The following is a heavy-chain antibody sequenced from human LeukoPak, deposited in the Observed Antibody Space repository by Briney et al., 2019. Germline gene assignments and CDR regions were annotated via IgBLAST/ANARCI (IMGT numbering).Heavy chain of an antibody. D-gene: IGHD3-10*01. V-gene: IGHV4-4*07. CDR2: VHTTGGT. Sequence: NPSETLSLTCTVSGGSISGHYWSWIRQPAGKDPEWIGRVHTTGGTNYNPSLKSRLTMSVDTSKNQFSLHLTSVTAADTAVYYCAKGGESSLPFDYWGQGTLVTVSS. CDR3: AKGGESSLPFDY. CDR1: GGSISGHY. J-gene: IGHJ4*02.